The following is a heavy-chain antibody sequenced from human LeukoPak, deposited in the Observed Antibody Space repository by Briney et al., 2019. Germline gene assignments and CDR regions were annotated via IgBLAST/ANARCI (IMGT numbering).Heavy chain of an antibody. V-gene: IGHV1-18*04. J-gene: IGHJ4*02. CDR2: VSGYRGNT. Sequence: ASVKVSCKTSGYTFNSYGINWVRPAPGEGLEWMGWVSGYRGNTHYAQKFQGRVSMATDASTSTAYMEMKNLTFDDTAVYYCARAIYGLTGLDYWGQGTLITVSS. D-gene: IGHD3-9*01. CDR1: GYTFNSYG. CDR3: ARAIYGLTGLDY.